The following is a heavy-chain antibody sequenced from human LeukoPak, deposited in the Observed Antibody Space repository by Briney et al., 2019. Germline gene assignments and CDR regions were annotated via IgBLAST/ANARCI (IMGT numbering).Heavy chain of an antibody. V-gene: IGHV1-8*01. D-gene: IGHD2-21*02. CDR2: KNPNSGNT. Sequence: ASVTVSCKASGYIFTSYDINWVRQAPGQGLEWMGWKNPNSGNTVYAQKFQGRVTMTRNTSISTAYMELSSLRSEDTAVYYCARREYCGGDCYSDFDYWGQGTLVTVSS. CDR1: GYIFTSYD. CDR3: ARREYCGGDCYSDFDY. J-gene: IGHJ4*02.